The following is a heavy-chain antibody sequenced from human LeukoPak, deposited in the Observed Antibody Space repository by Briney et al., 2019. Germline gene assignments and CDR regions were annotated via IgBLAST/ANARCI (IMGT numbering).Heavy chain of an antibody. D-gene: IGHD5-18*01. V-gene: IGHV3-21*01. J-gene: IGHJ5*02. CDR1: GFTFSYFS. CDR2: ISSSSSYI. CDR3: ARGKDFGYSYGEPRNWFDP. Sequence: PGGSLRLSCAASGFTFSYFSINWIRQAPGKGLEWVSSISSSSSYIYYADSVKGRFTISRDNAKNSLYLQMNSLRAEDTAVYYCARGKDFGYSYGEPRNWFDPWDQGTLVTVSS.